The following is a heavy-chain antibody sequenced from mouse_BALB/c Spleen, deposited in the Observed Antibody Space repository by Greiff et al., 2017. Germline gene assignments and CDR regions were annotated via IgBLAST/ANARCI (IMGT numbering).Heavy chain of an antibody. CDR3: TRALWLRDAMDY. V-gene: IGHV1S81*02. Sequence: VQLQQSGAELVKPGASVKLSCKASGYTFTSYYMYWVKQRPGQGLEWIGEINPSNGGTNFNEKFKSKATLTVDKSSSTAYMQLSSLTSEDSAVYYCTRALWLRDAMDYWGQGTSVTVSS. CDR2: INPSNGGT. J-gene: IGHJ4*01. D-gene: IGHD2-2*01. CDR1: GYTFTSYY.